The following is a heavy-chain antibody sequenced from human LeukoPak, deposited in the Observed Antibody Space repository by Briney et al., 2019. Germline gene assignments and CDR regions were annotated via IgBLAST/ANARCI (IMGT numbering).Heavy chain of an antibody. CDR1: GFTFSDYW. CDR3: ARRGGDYFDY. Sequence: GGSLRLSCAASGFTFSDYWVHWVRQAPGKGLVWVSRINTDGTSIAYADSVKGRFSISRDNAKNTLYLQMNSLRAEDTAVYHCARRGGDYFDYWGQGTLVTVSS. J-gene: IGHJ4*02. D-gene: IGHD4-17*01. CDR2: INTDGTSI. V-gene: IGHV3-74*01.